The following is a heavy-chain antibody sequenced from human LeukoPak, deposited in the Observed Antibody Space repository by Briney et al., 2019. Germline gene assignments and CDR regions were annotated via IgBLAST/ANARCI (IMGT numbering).Heavy chain of an antibody. CDR2: ISSSSSYI. J-gene: IGHJ4*02. CDR3: ARDYYDSSGYLKPLDY. V-gene: IGHV3-21*01. D-gene: IGHD3-22*01. Sequence: GGSLRLSCTSSGFTFTTYSLKWVRQAPGKGLEWVSSISSSSSYIYYADSVKGRFTISRDNAKNSLYLQMNSLRAEDTAVYYCARDYYDSSGYLKPLDYWGQGTLVTVSS. CDR1: GFTFTTYS.